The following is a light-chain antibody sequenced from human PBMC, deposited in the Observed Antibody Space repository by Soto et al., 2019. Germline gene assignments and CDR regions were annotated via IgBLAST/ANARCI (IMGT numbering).Light chain of an antibody. CDR1: QSVSSY. CDR2: AAS. J-gene: IGKJ4*01. Sequence: EIVLTQSPASLSLSPGERATLSCRASQSVSSYFAWYQQKPGQAPRLIIYAASNRATGIPARFSGSGSGTDFTLTISSLEPEDFAVYYCQQRSNWLTFGGGTKVDI. V-gene: IGKV3-11*01. CDR3: QQRSNWLT.